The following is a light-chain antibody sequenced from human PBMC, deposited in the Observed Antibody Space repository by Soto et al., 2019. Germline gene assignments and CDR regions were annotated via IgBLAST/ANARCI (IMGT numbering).Light chain of an antibody. CDR3: AAWDDRLNGRV. Sequence: QAVVTQPPSASGTPGQRVTISCSGSSSNIGANTVNWYQQLPGTAPKLLIYSKDQRPSGVPDRFSGSKSGTSASLAISGLQSEDEADYYCAAWDDRLNGRVFGGGTKLTVL. J-gene: IGLJ3*02. CDR1: SSNIGANT. CDR2: SKD. V-gene: IGLV1-44*01.